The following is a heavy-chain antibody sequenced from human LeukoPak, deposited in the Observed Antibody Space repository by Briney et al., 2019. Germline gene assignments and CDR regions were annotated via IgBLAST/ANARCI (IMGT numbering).Heavy chain of an antibody. J-gene: IGHJ4*02. CDR3: ARRGDGYNYWDY. Sequence: SETLSLTCTVSGGSISSGGYYWSWIRQPPGKGLEWIGYIYYSGSTNYNPSLKSRVTISVDTSKNQFSLNLSSVTAADTAVYYCARRGDGYNYWDYWGQGTLVTVSS. D-gene: IGHD5-24*01. V-gene: IGHV4-61*08. CDR1: GGSISSGGYY. CDR2: IYYSGST.